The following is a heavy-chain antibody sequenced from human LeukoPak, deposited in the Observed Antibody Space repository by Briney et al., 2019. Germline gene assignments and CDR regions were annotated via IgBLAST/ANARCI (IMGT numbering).Heavy chain of an antibody. J-gene: IGHJ3*02. CDR1: GASISYGGYY. D-gene: IGHD3-10*02. V-gene: IGHV4-30-2*01. CDR2: IYHSGST. CDR3: SRDSHITMFEGGVVAFDI. Sequence: SETLSLTCDVSGASISYGGYYWSWIRQPPGKGLEWFGEIYHSGSTNYNTSLKSRVTISDDNCKKQFSLKLSPVTAASAAVYYCSRDSHITMFEGGVVAFDIWGQGTMVTVSS.